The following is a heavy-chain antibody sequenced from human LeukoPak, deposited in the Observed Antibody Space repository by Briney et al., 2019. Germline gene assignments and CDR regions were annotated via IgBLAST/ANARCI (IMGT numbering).Heavy chain of an antibody. Sequence: PGGSLRLSCAVSGFTFSNYYMSWIRQAPGKGLEWVSYISSSGSATYYADSVKGRFTISRDNAKNSLYLQMNSLRAEDTAVYYCTRVGDSVTTQSSSWSYFDYWGQGTLVTVSS. V-gene: IGHV3-11*01. CDR2: ISSSGSAT. CDR3: TRVGDSVTTQSSSWSYFDY. CDR1: GFTFSNYY. D-gene: IGHD6-13*01. J-gene: IGHJ4*02.